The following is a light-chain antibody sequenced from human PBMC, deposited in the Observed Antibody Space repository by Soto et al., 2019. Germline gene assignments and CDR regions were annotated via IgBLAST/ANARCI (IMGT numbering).Light chain of an antibody. Sequence: EIVMTQSPATLSVSPGERATLSCRASQSVSSNLAWYQQKPGQAPSLLIYGASTRATGIPARFSGSGSGTDFTLTISSLESEDSAVYYCQQRSNWQSFGQGTKVDI. CDR3: QQRSNWQS. J-gene: IGKJ1*01. CDR2: GAS. V-gene: IGKV3-15*01. CDR1: QSVSSN.